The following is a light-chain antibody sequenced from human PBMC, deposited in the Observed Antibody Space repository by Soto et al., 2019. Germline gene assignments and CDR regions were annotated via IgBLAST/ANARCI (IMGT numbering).Light chain of an antibody. V-gene: IGLV4-60*02. Sequence: QLVLTQSSSVSASLGSSVKLTCTLSSGHSTYIIAWHQQQPGKAPRYLMKLEGSGSYNKGSGIPDRFSGSSSGADRYLTISILQFEDEADYYCETWDTNVVVFGGGTKLTVL. CDR2: LEGSGSY. J-gene: IGLJ2*01. CDR3: ETWDTNVVV. CDR1: SGHSTYI.